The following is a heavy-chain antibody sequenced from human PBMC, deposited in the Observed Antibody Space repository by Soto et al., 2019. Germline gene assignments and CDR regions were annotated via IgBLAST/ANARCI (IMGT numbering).Heavy chain of an antibody. CDR2: IFNDGTT. D-gene: IGHD4-17*01. V-gene: IGHV3-66*01. Sequence: EVQLVESGGGLVQPGGSLRLSCAASGFTVSSNYMSWVRQAPGKGLEWVSIIFNDGTTYYADSLKGRFTISRDNSQNTLYLQMNSLRAEDTAVYYCARGPDYGGNSVDYWGQGTLVTVSS. J-gene: IGHJ4*02. CDR3: ARGPDYGGNSVDY. CDR1: GFTVSSNY.